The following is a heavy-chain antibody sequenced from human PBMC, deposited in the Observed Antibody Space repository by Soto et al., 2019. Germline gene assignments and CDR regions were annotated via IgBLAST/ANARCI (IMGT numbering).Heavy chain of an antibody. D-gene: IGHD3-10*01. J-gene: IGHJ6*02. Sequence: SETLSLTCTVSGGSMNSDYWSWIRQPPGKGLEWLGYISPSGTTSYNPSLKSRLTISLNTSKNQFSLKLRSVTAADTAVYYGTRGTRATKYYFYLYGMDVSGRGT. CDR3: TRGTRATKYYFYLYGMDV. CDR2: ISPSGTT. CDR1: GGSMNSDY. V-gene: IGHV4-59*01.